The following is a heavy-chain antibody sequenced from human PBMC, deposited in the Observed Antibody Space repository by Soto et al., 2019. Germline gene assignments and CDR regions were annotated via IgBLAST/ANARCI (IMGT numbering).Heavy chain of an antibody. CDR1: GDSVSSNSAA. CDR2: TYYRSKWYN. V-gene: IGHV6-1*01. CDR3: ARDRLLSSGYYLDAFDI. D-gene: IGHD3-22*01. Sequence: SQTLSLTCAISGDSVSSNSAAWTWIRQSPSRGLEWLGRTYYRSKWYNDYAVSVKSRITSNADTSKNQFSLQLNSVTPEDTAVYYCARDRLLSSGYYLDAFDIWGQGTLVTVSS. J-gene: IGHJ3*02.